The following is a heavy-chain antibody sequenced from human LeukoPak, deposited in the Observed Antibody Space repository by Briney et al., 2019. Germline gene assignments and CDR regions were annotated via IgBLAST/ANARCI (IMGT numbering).Heavy chain of an antibody. CDR2: ISAYNGNT. V-gene: IGHV1-18*01. CDR1: GDTLNTYA. J-gene: IGHJ5*02. D-gene: IGHD1-26*01. Sequence: ASVTVSCKSSGDTLNTYALSWVRQAPGQGLEWMGWISAYNGNTNYAQKLQGRVTMTTDTSTSTAYMELRSLRSDDTAVYYCARVLPAFSSGSEWFDPWGQGTLVTVSS. CDR3: ARVLPAFSSGSEWFDP.